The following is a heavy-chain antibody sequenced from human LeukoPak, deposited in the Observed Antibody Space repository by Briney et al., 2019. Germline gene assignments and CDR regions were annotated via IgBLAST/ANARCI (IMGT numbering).Heavy chain of an antibody. D-gene: IGHD3-10*01. CDR1: GYSFTSYW. CDR3: ARLLWFGEFHSSLHPFDP. V-gene: IGHV5-51*01. CDR2: IYSGDSDT. J-gene: IGHJ5*02. Sequence: GESLTISCKVSGYSFTSYWIGWVRQMPGKGLEWMGIIYSGDSDTRYSPSFQGQVTISADKSISTAYLQWSSLKASDTAMYYCARLLWFGEFHSSLHPFDPWGQGTLVTVSS.